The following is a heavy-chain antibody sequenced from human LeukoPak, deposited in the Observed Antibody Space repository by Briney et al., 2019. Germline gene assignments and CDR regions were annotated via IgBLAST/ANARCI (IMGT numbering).Heavy chain of an antibody. CDR2: IYPGDSDT. J-gene: IGHJ6*03. Sequence: GESPKISCKGSGYSFTSYWIGWVRQMPGKGLEWMGIIYPGDSDTRYSPSFQGQVTISADKSISTAYLQWSSLKASDTAMYYCARQWNYYGSGSYYKPLTYYYMDVWGKGTTVTVSS. V-gene: IGHV5-51*01. CDR1: GYSFTSYW. D-gene: IGHD3-10*01. CDR3: ARQWNYYGSGSYYKPLTYYYMDV.